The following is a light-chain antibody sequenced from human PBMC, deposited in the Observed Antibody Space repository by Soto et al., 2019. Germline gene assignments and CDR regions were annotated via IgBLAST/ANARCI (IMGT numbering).Light chain of an antibody. CDR3: QQYNSYPLT. CDR2: AAS. J-gene: IGKJ4*01. Sequence: DIQMTQSPSSLSASVGDRVTITCRASQGISNYVAWFQQKPGKAPKSLIYAASSLRSGVPPKFSGSGSGTDFTLTISSLQPEDFATDYGQQYNSYPLTFGGGTKVEIK. V-gene: IGKV1-16*02. CDR1: QGISNY.